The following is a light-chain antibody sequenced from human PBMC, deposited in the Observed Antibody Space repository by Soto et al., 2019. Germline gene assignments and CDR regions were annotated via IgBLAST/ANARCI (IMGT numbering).Light chain of an antibody. CDR3: QPSYSTPIT. CDR1: QSISSW. J-gene: IGKJ5*01. V-gene: IGKV1-39*01. Sequence: EIQMTKSPSTLSASVGDRVTITCRASQSISSWLAWYQQKPGKAPKLLIYAASSLQSGVPSRFSGSGSGTDFTLTISSPQPEDFATYYCQPSYSTPITSGRGTRL. CDR2: AAS.